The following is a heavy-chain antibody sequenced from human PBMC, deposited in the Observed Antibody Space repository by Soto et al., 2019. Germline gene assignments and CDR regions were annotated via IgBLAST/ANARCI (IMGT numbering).Heavy chain of an antibody. CDR3: AREVEAVAGTRSKYYYYYGMDV. J-gene: IGHJ6*02. CDR1: GDSVSSNSAA. Sequence: NPSQTLSLTCAISGDSVSSNSAAWNWIRQSPSRGLEWLGRTYYRSKWYNDYAVSVKSRITINPDTSKNQFSLQLNSVTPEDTAVYYCAREVEAVAGTRSKYYYYYGMDVWGQGTTVTVSS. V-gene: IGHV6-1*01. D-gene: IGHD6-19*01. CDR2: TYYRSKWYN.